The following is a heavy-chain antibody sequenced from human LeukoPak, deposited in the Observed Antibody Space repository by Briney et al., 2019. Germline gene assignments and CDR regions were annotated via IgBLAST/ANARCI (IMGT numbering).Heavy chain of an antibody. CDR3: ARGGGDFGVVNAFDY. J-gene: IGHJ4*02. V-gene: IGHV4-59*01. D-gene: IGHD3-3*01. CDR2: IYYSGST. Sequence: ASETLSLTCTVSGGSISSYYWSWIRRPPGKGLEWIGYIYYSGSTNYNPSLKSRVTISVDTSKNQFSLKLSSVTAADTAVYYCARGGGDFGVVNAFDYWGQGTLVTVSS. CDR1: GGSISSYY.